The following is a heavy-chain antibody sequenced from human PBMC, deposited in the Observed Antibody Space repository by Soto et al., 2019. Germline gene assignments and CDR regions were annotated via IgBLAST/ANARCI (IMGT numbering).Heavy chain of an antibody. J-gene: IGHJ4*02. Sequence: GGSLRLSCAASGFTFSSYAMSWVRQAPGKGLEWVSAISGSGGSTYYADSVKGRFTISRDNSKNTLYLQMNSLRAEDTAVYYCAKVSPPSGMEWILTGYEYFDYWGQGTLVTVSS. V-gene: IGHV3-23*01. D-gene: IGHD3-9*01. CDR2: ISGSGGST. CDR1: GFTFSSYA. CDR3: AKVSPPSGMEWILTGYEYFDY.